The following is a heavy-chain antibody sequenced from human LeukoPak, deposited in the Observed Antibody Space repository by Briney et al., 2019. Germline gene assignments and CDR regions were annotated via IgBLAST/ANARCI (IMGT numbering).Heavy chain of an antibody. CDR1: GFTFSSYG. V-gene: IGHV3-30*18. D-gene: IGHD3-10*01. J-gene: IGHJ4*02. Sequence: GGSLRLSCAASGFTFSSYGMHWVRQAPGKGLEWVAVISYDGSNKYYADSVKGRFTISRDNSKNTLYLQMNSLRAEDTAVYYCAKDYGSRGLDYWGQGTLVTVSS. CDR3: AKDYGSRGLDY. CDR2: ISYDGSNK.